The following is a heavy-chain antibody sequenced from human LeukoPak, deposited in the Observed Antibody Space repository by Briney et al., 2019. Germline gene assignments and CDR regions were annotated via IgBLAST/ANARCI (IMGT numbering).Heavy chain of an antibody. J-gene: IGHJ3*02. Sequence: ASVKVSCKASGYTFTGYYMHWVRQAPGQGLEWMGGFDPEDGETIYAQKFQGRVTMTEDTSTDTAYMELSSLRSEDTAVYYCAQDDQGVLWFGDREAFDIWGQGTMVTVSS. CDR3: AQDDQGVLWFGDREAFDI. CDR2: FDPEDGET. D-gene: IGHD3-10*01. V-gene: IGHV1-24*01. CDR1: GYTFTGYY.